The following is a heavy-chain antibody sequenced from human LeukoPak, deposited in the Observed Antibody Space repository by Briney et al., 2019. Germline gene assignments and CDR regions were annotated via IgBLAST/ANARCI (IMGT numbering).Heavy chain of an antibody. CDR3: ARTRPGIAVAGRGYYFDY. V-gene: IGHV3-23*01. CDR2: ISGSGGST. J-gene: IGHJ4*02. CDR1: GITFSSYA. D-gene: IGHD6-19*01. Sequence: PGGSLRLSCAASGITFSSYAMTWVRQAPGKGLEWVSSISGSGGSTYYADSVKGRFTISRDNSKNTLYLQMNSLRAEDTAVYYCARTRPGIAVAGRGYYFDYWGQGTLVTVSS.